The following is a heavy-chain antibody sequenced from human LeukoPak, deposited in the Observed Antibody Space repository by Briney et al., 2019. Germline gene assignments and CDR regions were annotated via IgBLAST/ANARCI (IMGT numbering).Heavy chain of an antibody. J-gene: IGHJ4*02. D-gene: IGHD6-6*01. CDR2: INHSGST. Sequence: SETLSLTCAVYGGSFSGYYWSWIRQPPGKGLEWIGEINHSGSTNYNPSLKSRVTISIDTSKNQFSLKLSSVTAADTAVYYWARVDYSSSSGLRLSDYWGQGTLVTVSS. CDR1: GGSFSGYY. V-gene: IGHV4-34*01. CDR3: ARVDYSSSSGLRLSDY.